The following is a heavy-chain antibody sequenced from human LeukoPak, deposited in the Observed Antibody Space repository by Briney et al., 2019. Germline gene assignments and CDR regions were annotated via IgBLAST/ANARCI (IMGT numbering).Heavy chain of an antibody. CDR3: ARVLWFGELLIDAFDI. D-gene: IGHD3-10*01. Sequence: SETLSLTCTVSGGSVSSDYYWGWIRQPPGKGLEWIGSICSGGNTCYNPSLKSRVTISADSTKNHFFLQLTSATAADTAVYFCARVLWFGELLIDAFDIWGQGTMVTVSS. J-gene: IGHJ3*02. CDR1: GGSVSSDYY. V-gene: IGHV4-39*02. CDR2: ICSGGNT.